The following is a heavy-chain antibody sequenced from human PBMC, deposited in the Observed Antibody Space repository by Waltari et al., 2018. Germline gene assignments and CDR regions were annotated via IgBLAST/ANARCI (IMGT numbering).Heavy chain of an antibody. CDR3: ARGGTFCGGDCRATSL. J-gene: IGHJ4*02. D-gene: IGHD2-21*02. Sequence: EVQLVESGGGMVKPGGSLRLSCTASGFTFRTYRVNWVRQAPGKGLELVSSISTSGSYVYHTDSVKGRFTISRDNAKNSLYLQMNSLRAEDTAVYYCARGGTFCGGDCRATSLWGQGTLVTVSS. CDR1: GFTFRTYR. V-gene: IGHV3-21*01. CDR2: ISTSGSYV.